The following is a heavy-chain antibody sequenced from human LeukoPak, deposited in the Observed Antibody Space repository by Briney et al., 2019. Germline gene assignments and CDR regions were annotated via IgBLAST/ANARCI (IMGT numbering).Heavy chain of an antibody. CDR3: AKDPPCSGGSCYGYFDY. CDR2: IYSGGST. D-gene: IGHD2-15*01. CDR1: GFTVSSNY. Sequence: GGSLRLSCAASGFTVSSNYMSWVRRAPGKGLEWVSVIYSGGSTYYADSVKGRFTISRDNSKNTLYLQMNSLRAEDTAVYFCAKDPPCSGGSCYGYFDYWGQGTLVTVSS. V-gene: IGHV3-53*01. J-gene: IGHJ4*02.